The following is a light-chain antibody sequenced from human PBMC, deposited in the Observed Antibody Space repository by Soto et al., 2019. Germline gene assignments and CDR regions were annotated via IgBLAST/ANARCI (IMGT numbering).Light chain of an antibody. CDR3: SSYTSSSTYV. J-gene: IGLJ1*01. CDR1: SSDVGDYKY. V-gene: IGLV2-14*01. CDR2: EVS. Sequence: QSVLTQPASVSVSPGQSMTISCTGASSDVGDYKYVSWFQQHPGKAPKLMIYEVSNRPSGVSNRFSGSKSGNTASLTISGLQAEDEADYYCSSYTSSSTYVFGTGTKVTVL.